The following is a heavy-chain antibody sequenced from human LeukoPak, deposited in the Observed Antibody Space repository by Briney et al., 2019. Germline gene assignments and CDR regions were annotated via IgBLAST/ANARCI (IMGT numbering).Heavy chain of an antibody. D-gene: IGHD5-24*01. V-gene: IGHV4-59*01. CDR3: ARDGRDGYNFFDY. J-gene: IGHJ4*02. CDR1: GGSISSYY. CDR2: IYYSGST. Sequence: PSETLSLTCTVSGGSISSYYWSWIRQPPGKGLEWIGYIYYSGSTNYNPSLKSRVTISVDTSKNQFSLKLSSVTAADTAVYYCARDGRDGYNFFDYWGQGTLVTVSS.